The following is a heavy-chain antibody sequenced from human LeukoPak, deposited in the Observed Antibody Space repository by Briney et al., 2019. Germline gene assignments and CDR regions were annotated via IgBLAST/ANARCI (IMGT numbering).Heavy chain of an antibody. CDR3: ARLIMVRGVMITDD. V-gene: IGHV1-18*01. CDR1: GGTFSSYA. CDR2: ISAYNGNT. D-gene: IGHD3-10*01. Sequence: ASVKVSCKASGGTFSSYAISWVRQAPGQGLEWMGWISAYNGNTNYAQKLQGRVTMTTDTSTSTAYMELRSLRSDDTAVYYCARLIMVRGVMITDDWGQGTLVTVSS. J-gene: IGHJ4*02.